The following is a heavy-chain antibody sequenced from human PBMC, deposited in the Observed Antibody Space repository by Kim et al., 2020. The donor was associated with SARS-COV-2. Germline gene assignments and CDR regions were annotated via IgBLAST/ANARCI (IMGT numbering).Heavy chain of an antibody. Sequence: ASVKVSCRASGYTFTGYYMHWVRQAPGQGLEWMGRINPNSGDTNYAQKFQDRVTMTRDTSLTTAYMDLSGLRSGDTAVYYCARDGSGYCSTGRCYHFDYWGQGTLVNVSS. CDR3: ARDGSGYCSTGRCYHFDY. CDR1: GYTFTGYY. V-gene: IGHV1-2*06. J-gene: IGHJ4*02. D-gene: IGHD2-2*01. CDR2: INPNSGDT.